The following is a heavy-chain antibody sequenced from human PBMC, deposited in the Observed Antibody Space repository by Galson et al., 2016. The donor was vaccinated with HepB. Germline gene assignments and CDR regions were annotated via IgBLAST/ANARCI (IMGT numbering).Heavy chain of an antibody. Sequence: SETLSLTCTVSGGSISSSSFYWGWIRQPPGNRLEWIGSWYYRGSPFYNAALRSRVSISVDTSKNQLSLQLSSVSAADTAVYHCAREAMVHGAAHFDYWGLGILVTVSS. CDR2: WYYRGSP. J-gene: IGHJ4*02. CDR3: AREAMVHGAAHFDY. CDR1: GGSISSSSFY. D-gene: IGHD5-18*01. V-gene: IGHV4-39*01.